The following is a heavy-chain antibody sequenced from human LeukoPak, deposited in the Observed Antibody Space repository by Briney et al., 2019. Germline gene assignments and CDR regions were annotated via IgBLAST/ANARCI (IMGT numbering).Heavy chain of an antibody. V-gene: IGHV5-51*03. D-gene: IGHD5-12*01. CDR2: IYPGESDT. Sequence: PGESPKLSRKRSVYTLTSYWIGCVREMPGKGVEWVGIIYPGESDTRYSPSFRRPVTPSVDKSISAAYLQWSSLKASASAKYCCARRGYSGWSNLFYSYMDAWGKGTTVTVSS. J-gene: IGHJ6*03. CDR1: VYTLTSYW. CDR3: ARRGYSGWSNLFYSYMDA.